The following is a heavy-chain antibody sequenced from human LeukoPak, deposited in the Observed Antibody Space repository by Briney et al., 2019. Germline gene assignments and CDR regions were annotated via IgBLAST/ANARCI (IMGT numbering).Heavy chain of an antibody. D-gene: IGHD3-3*01. CDR3: ARDLSIFAASFDY. Sequence: PGGSLRLSCAASRFTFSTYTMNWVRQAPGKGLEWVSSISSSSSYIYYADSVKGRFTISRDNAKNSLYLQMNTLRAEDTAVYYCARDLSIFAASFDYWGQGTLVTVSS. J-gene: IGHJ4*02. CDR1: RFTFSTYT. V-gene: IGHV3-21*04. CDR2: ISSSSSYI.